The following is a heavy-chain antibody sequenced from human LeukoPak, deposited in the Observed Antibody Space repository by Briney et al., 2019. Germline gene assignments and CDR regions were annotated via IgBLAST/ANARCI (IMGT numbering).Heavy chain of an antibody. CDR1: GGSISTYS. CDR2: IYDTGST. J-gene: IGHJ5*01. Sequence: SETLSLTCTVSGGSISTYSWSWIRQPPGKGLEWIGDIYDTGSTNYNPSLKSRVTISVDTSKNQLSLKLTSVTAADTAVYFCATGRAWFASWGQGTLVTVSS. D-gene: IGHD5-24*01. CDR3: ATGRAWFAS. V-gene: IGHV4-59*01.